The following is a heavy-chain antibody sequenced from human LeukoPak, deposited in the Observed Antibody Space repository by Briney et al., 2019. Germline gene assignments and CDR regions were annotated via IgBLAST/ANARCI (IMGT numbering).Heavy chain of an antibody. Sequence: PGRSLRLSCAASGFTFSSYGMHWVRQAPGKGLEWVAFIRYDGSNKYYADSVKGRFTISRDNSKNTLYLQMNSLRAEDTAVYYCAKPPPQDIVVVPAAPWGQGTLVTVSS. V-gene: IGHV3-30*02. CDR3: AKPPPQDIVVVPAAP. CDR1: GFTFSSYG. CDR2: IRYDGSNK. D-gene: IGHD2-2*01. J-gene: IGHJ4*02.